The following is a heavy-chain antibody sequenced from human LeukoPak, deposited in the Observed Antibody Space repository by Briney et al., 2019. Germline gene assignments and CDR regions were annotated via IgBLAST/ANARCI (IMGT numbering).Heavy chain of an antibody. CDR1: GFTFSSYA. D-gene: IGHD2-15*01. CDR2: ISTSGDFT. Sequence: GGSLRLSCATSGFTFSSYAMNWVRQAPGKGLECVSFISTSGDFTYYAASVKGRFTVSRDNSKNTLYLQMNSLRADDMAVYYCAGCSGGSCHSRGKYGVDVWGQGTTVIVSS. V-gene: IGHV3-23*01. CDR3: AGCSGGSCHSRGKYGVDV. J-gene: IGHJ6*02.